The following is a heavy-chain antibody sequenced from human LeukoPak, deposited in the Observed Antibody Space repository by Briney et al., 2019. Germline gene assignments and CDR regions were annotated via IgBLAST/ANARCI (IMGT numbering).Heavy chain of an antibody. J-gene: IGHJ4*02. Sequence: SETPSLTCAVYGGSFSGYYWSWIRQPPGKGLEWIGEINHGGSTNYYPSLKSRVTISVDTSKNQFSLKLSSVTAADTAVYYCARGREHYFDYWGQGTLVTVSS. V-gene: IGHV4-34*01. CDR2: INHGGST. CDR3: ARGREHYFDY. CDR1: GGSFSGYY.